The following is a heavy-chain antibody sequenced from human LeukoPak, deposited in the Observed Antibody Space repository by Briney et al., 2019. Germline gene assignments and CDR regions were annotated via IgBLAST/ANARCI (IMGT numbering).Heavy chain of an antibody. J-gene: IGHJ6*03. V-gene: IGHV4-39*01. CDR3: ARHDYVSMVRGVIPSYYYYMGV. CDR1: GGSISSSSYY. Sequence: SETLSLTCTVSGGSISSSSYYWGWIRQPPGKGLDWIGSIYYSGSTYYNPSLKRRVTISVDTSKNQFSLKLSSVTAADTAVYYCARHDYVSMVRGVIPSYYYYMGVWGKGTTVTISS. CDR2: IYYSGST. D-gene: IGHD3-10*01.